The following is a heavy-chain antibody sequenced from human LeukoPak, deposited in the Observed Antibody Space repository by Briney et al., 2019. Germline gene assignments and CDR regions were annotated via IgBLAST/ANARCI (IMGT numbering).Heavy chain of an antibody. D-gene: IGHD6-13*01. CDR1: GGSISSYY. Sequence: PSETLSLTCTVSGGSISSYYWSWIRQPPGKALEWIGYIYNSGTTDYNPSLKSRVTISVDTSKNQFSLNLRSLTAADTAVYYCAREVVAAAGTVDYWGQGTLVTVSS. J-gene: IGHJ4*02. CDR3: AREVVAAAGTVDY. V-gene: IGHV4-59*01. CDR2: IYNSGTT.